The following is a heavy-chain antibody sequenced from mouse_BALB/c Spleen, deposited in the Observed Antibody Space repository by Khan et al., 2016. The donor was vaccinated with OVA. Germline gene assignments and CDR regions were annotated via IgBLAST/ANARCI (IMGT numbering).Heavy chain of an antibody. V-gene: IGHV3-2*02. J-gene: IGHJ2*01. CDR1: GYSITSDYA. D-gene: IGHD1-1*01. Sequence: VQLKESGPGLVKPSQSLSLTCTVTGYSITSDYAWNWIRQFPGNKLEWMGYISYSGSTSYNPSLKSRISITRDTSKNQFFLHLNSVTTEDTATYYCARDYGSSYYYFDYWGQGTTLTVSS. CDR3: ARDYGSSYYYFDY. CDR2: ISYSGST.